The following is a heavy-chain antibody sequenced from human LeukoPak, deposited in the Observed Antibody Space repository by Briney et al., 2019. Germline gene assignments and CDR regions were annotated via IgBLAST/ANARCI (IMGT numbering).Heavy chain of an antibody. CDR3: ATNIPGTTYFDP. CDR1: GDSFSGYY. J-gene: IGHJ4*02. D-gene: IGHD1-14*01. V-gene: IGHV4-34*01. Sequence: SETLSLTCAVSGDSFSGYYWTWIRQPPGKGLEWIGEINHGGTTNYNPSLTSRVTISVDTSKDQFSLNLTSVTAADTAIYYCATNIPGTTYFDPWGQGTLVTVSS. CDR2: INHGGTT.